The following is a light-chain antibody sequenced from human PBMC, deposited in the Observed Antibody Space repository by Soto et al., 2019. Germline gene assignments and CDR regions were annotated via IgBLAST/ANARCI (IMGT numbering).Light chain of an antibody. CDR1: SSEVGGYNY. CDR2: EVS. J-gene: IGLJ3*02. Sequence: QSALTQPASVSGSPGQSITISCTGTSSEVGGYNYVSWYQQHPGKAPKLMIYEVSNRPSEVSKRFSGSKSGNTASLTISELQAEDEADYYYSSYTSSSTWVFGVGTQLTAL. CDR3: SSYTSSSTWV. V-gene: IGLV2-14*01.